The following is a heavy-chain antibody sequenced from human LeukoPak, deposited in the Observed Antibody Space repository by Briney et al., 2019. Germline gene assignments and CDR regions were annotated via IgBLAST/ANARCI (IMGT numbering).Heavy chain of an antibody. J-gene: IGHJ4*02. D-gene: IGHD3-22*01. CDR3: AGDRHSSGHYPFFDY. V-gene: IGHV3-30*02. CDR1: GFTFSSYG. Sequence: GGSLRLSCAASGFTFSSYGMHWVRQAPGKGLEWVAFIRYDGSNKYYADSVKDRFTIPRDNSKNALYLQMSSLRAEDTAVYYCAGDRHSSGHYPFFDYWGQGTLVTVSS. CDR2: IRYDGSNK.